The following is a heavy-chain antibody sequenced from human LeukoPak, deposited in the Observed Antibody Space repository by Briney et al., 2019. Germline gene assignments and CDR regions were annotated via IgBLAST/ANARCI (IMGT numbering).Heavy chain of an antibody. Sequence: GGSLRLSCAASGFTVSSNYMSWVRQAPGKGLEGVSVIYSDGSTYYADSVKGRFTISRDNSKNTLHLQMNSLRAEDTAVYYCARAQTGKREWLYAFDIWGLGTMVTVSS. J-gene: IGHJ3*02. CDR1: GFTVSSNY. CDR3: ARAQTGKREWLYAFDI. D-gene: IGHD3-3*01. V-gene: IGHV3-53*01. CDR2: IYSDGST.